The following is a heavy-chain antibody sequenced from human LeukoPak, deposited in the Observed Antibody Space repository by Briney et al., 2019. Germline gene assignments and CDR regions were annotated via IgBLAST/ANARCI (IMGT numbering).Heavy chain of an antibody. D-gene: IGHD7-27*01. CDR2: INPIHGDT. Sequence: ASVKVSCKASGYTFTGYYMHWVRQAPGQGLEWMGRINPIHGDTNYAQRFQGRVTMTRDTSISTAYMELSSLRSEDTAVYYCARWGLGYYYYYMDVWGKGTTVTVSS. J-gene: IGHJ6*03. CDR3: ARWGLGYYYYYMDV. V-gene: IGHV1-2*06. CDR1: GYTFTGYY.